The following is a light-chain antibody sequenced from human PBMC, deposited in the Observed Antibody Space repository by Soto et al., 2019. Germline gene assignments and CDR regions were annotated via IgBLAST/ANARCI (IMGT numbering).Light chain of an antibody. CDR3: QQSYSTLPFT. V-gene: IGKV1-39*01. Sequence: DIQMTQSPSSLSASVGDRVTITCRASQSISSYLNWYQQKPGKAPNILIYAASSLQSGVPSRFSGSGSGTDFTLTISSLQPEDFATYYCQQSYSTLPFTFGPGTKVDIK. CDR1: QSISSY. J-gene: IGKJ3*01. CDR2: AAS.